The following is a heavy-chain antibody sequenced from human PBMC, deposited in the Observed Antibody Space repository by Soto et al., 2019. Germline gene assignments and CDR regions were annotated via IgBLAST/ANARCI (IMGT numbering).Heavy chain of an antibody. V-gene: IGHV3-30*03. J-gene: IGHJ6*02. CDR2: MSYDSTKT. CDR3: ARTRSAWSDFHYYSLDV. Sequence: QVQLVESGGGVVQPGRSLRLSCAASGFTFNSYGMHWVRQGPGNGLEWVAFMSYDSTKTYYADSVKGRFTISRDNSNSGLYVQMNSLTGEDTAVYYCARTRSAWSDFHYYSLDVWGQGTTVTVSS. D-gene: IGHD1-26*01. CDR1: GFTFNSYG.